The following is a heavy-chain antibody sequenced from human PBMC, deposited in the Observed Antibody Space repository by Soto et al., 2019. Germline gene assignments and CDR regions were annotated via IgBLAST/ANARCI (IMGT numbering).Heavy chain of an antibody. CDR1: GFTFSSYA. Sequence: GGSLRLSCAASGFTFSSYAMHWVRQAPGKGLEWVAVISYDGSNKYYADSVKGRFTISRDNSKNTLYLQMNSLRAEDTAVYYCARDLTMIDTYWGQGTLVTVSS. CDR2: ISYDGSNK. J-gene: IGHJ4*02. V-gene: IGHV3-30-3*01. D-gene: IGHD3-22*01. CDR3: ARDLTMIDTY.